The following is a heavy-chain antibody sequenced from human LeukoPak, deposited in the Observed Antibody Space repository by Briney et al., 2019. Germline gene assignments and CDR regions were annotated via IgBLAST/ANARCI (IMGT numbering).Heavy chain of an antibody. D-gene: IGHD2-2*01. J-gene: IGHJ5*02. CDR1: GGTFSSYV. Sequence: ASVKVSCKASGGTFSSYVISWVRQAPGKGLEWMGGIIPIFGTANYAQKFQGRVTITADESTSTAYMELSSLRSEDTAVYYCARALLRYCSGTSCYWFDPWGQGTLVTVSS. CDR2: IIPIFGTA. CDR3: ARALLRYCSGTSCYWFDP. V-gene: IGHV1-69*13.